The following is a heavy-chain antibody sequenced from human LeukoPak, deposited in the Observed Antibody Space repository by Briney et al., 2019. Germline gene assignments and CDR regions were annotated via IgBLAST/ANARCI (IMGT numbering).Heavy chain of an antibody. D-gene: IGHD5-18*01. CDR3: AKGSLQLWSHYFDY. CDR1: GFTFSSYG. Sequence: GGSLRLSCAASGFTFSSYGMYWVRQAPGKGLEWVAVISYDGSNKYYADSVKGRFAISRDNSKNTLYLQMNSLRAEDTAVYYCAKGSLQLWSHYFDYWGQGTLVTVSS. CDR2: ISYDGSNK. J-gene: IGHJ4*02. V-gene: IGHV3-30*18.